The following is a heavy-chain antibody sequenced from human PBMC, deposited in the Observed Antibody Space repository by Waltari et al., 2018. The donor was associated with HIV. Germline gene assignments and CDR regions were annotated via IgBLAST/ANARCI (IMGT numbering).Heavy chain of an antibody. V-gene: IGHV3-11*05. Sequence: QVHLVESGGDVVKPGGSLRLSCGGLGFTFSDYSMTWIRQAPGKRLEGVSYIAVSSAYTNYGDSVKGRFTMSRDDAKKSLFLQINSLRPEDTAVYYCARVARGLRQGSFDIWGQGTMVTVSS. CDR3: ARVARGLRQGSFDI. J-gene: IGHJ3*02. CDR2: IAVSSAYT. D-gene: IGHD2-15*01. CDR1: GFTFSDYS.